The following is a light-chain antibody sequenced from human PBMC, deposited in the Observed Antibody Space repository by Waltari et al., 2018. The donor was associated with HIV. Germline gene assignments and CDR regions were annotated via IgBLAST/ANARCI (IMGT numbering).Light chain of an antibody. Sequence: DIQMTQSPYSLSASLGDRGVITSRASQTMSVYLIWYQQKSGRAPKLLIYAASSLQAGVPSRFSGSGSATDFSLTINSLQVEDFAVYYCQQSYRGLTFGPGTNVDV. CDR3: QQSYRGLT. V-gene: IGKV1-39*01. CDR2: AAS. J-gene: IGKJ3*01. CDR1: QTMSVY.